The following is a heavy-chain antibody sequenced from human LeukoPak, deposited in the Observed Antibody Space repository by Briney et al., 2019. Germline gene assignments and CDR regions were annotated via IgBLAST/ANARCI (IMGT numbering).Heavy chain of an antibody. D-gene: IGHD5-18*01. Sequence: ASVKVSCKASGYTFTGYYMHWMRQAPGQGPEWMGWINPNSGGTSYAQKFQGRVTMTRDTSISTAYMELSRLRSDDTAVYYCARAKVIVSDYWGQGTPVTVSS. V-gene: IGHV1-2*02. J-gene: IGHJ4*02. CDR2: INPNSGGT. CDR3: ARAKVIVSDY. CDR1: GYTFTGYY.